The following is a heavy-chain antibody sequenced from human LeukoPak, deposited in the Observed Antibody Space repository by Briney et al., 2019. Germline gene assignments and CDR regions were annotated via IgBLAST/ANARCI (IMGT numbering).Heavy chain of an antibody. Sequence: ASVKVSCKASGYTFTSYYMHWVRQAPGQGLEWMGIINPSGGSTSYAQKFQGRVTMTRNTSTSTVYMELSSLRSEDTAVYYCASGTSEAAMAPWGQGTLVTVSS. CDR3: ASGTSEAAMAP. D-gene: IGHD5-18*01. CDR2: INPSGGST. V-gene: IGHV1-46*01. J-gene: IGHJ5*02. CDR1: GYTFTSYY.